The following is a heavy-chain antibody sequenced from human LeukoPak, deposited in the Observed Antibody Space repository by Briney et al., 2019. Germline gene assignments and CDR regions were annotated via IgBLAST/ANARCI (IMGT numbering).Heavy chain of an antibody. CDR1: GYTFTDFY. CDR3: ARGHGSYYYYMDV. V-gene: IGHV1-2*02. Sequence: ASVKVSCKASGYTFTDFYMLWVRQAPGQGLEWMGWINPNSGGTDYAQKFQGRVTMTRDTSASTAYMELSRLRSDDTAVYHCARGHGSYYYYMDVWGMGTTVTVSS. CDR2: INPNSGGT. J-gene: IGHJ6*03. D-gene: IGHD3-10*01.